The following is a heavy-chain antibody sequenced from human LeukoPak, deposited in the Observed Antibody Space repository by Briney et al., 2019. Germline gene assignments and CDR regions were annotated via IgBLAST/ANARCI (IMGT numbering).Heavy chain of an antibody. D-gene: IGHD2-15*01. CDR3: VRHLSAGRPAFDI. Sequence: SETLSLTCTVSGGSINSYYWSWIRQPPGKGLEWIGYIYYSGSTNYNPSLKSRVTISVDTSNNKFSLKLTSLTAADTAVYYCVRHLSAGRPAFDIWDQGTMVTVSP. J-gene: IGHJ3*02. CDR2: IYYSGST. CDR1: GGSINSYY. V-gene: IGHV4-59*08.